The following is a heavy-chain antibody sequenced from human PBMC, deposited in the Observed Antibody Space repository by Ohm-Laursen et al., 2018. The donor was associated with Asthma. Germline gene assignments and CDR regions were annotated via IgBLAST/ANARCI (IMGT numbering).Heavy chain of an antibody. Sequence: ASVKVSCKVSGYTFTGYDINWVRQATGRGLEWMGWMNPNSGNTGYAQKFQGRVTMTRNTSISTAYMELSSLRSEDTAVYYCARSEYSSFWYLDYWGQGTLVTVSS. CDR3: ARSEYSSFWYLDY. CDR2: MNPNSGNT. D-gene: IGHD6-6*01. CDR1: GYTFTGYD. V-gene: IGHV1-8*01. J-gene: IGHJ4*02.